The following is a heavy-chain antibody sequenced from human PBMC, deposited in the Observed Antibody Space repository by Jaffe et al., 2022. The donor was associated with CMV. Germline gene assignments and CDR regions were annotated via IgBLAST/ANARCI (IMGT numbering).Heavy chain of an antibody. CDR3: ARALRGYSGYDFGY. J-gene: IGHJ4*02. CDR1: GFTFSSYS. D-gene: IGHD5-12*01. V-gene: IGHV3-21*01. CDR2: ISSSSSYI. Sequence: EVQLVESGGGLVKPGGSLRLSCAASGFTFSSYSMNWVRQAPGKGLEWVSSISSSSSYIYYADSVKGRFTISRDNAKNSLYLQMNSLRAEDTAVYYCARALRGYSGYDFGYWGQGTLVTVSS.